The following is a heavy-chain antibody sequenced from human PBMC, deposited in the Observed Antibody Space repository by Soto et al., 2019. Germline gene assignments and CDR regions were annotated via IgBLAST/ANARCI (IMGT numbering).Heavy chain of an antibody. Sequence: GGSLRLSCGASGFTFSSYAMSWVRQAPGRGLEWVSVISGSGGTTYHADSVKGRFTISRDNSKNTLYVQMNSLRAEDTAVYYCAKSPLKYCSSTSCFYFDYWGQGTLVTVSS. CDR3: AKSPLKYCSSTSCFYFDY. CDR1: GFTFSSYA. J-gene: IGHJ4*02. V-gene: IGHV3-23*01. D-gene: IGHD2-2*01. CDR2: ISGSGGTT.